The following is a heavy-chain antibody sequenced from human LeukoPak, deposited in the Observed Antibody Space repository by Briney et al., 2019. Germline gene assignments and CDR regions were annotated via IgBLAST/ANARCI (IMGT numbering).Heavy chain of an antibody. CDR1: GFTFDNVW. CDR2: TKSKTDGGTT. CDR3: TARALGTWFSPADFDY. Sequence: PGGSLRLSCAASGFTFDNVWMSWVRQAPGKGLEWVGRTKSKTDGGTTDYAAPVKGRLTISRDASKDTLYLQMDSLKTEDTAVYYCTARALGTWFSPADFDYWGQGTLVTVSS. J-gene: IGHJ4*02. D-gene: IGHD3-10*01. V-gene: IGHV3-15*01.